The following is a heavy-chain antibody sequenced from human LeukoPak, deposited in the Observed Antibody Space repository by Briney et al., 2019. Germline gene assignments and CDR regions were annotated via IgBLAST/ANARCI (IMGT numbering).Heavy chain of an antibody. J-gene: IGHJ3*02. CDR1: GYTFTSYD. CDR2: MSPNSDNT. V-gene: IGHV1-8*03. CDR3: ARGRAAPLGDAFDI. D-gene: IGHD6-25*01. Sequence: ASVKVSCKASGYTFTSYDINWVRQATGQGLEWMGWMSPNSDNTGYAQKFQGRVTITRNTSISTAYMELSSLRSEDTAVYYCARGRAAPLGDAFDIWGQGTMVTVSS.